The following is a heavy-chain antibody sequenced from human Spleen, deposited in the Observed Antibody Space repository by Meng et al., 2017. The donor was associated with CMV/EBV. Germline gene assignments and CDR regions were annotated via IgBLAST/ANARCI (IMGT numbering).Heavy chain of an antibody. J-gene: IGHJ4*02. CDR2: SSGGST. Sequence: GGSLRLSCAASGFTFSSYAMSWVRQAPGKGLEWVSGSSGGSTYYADSVKGRFTISRDDSKNTLYLEMNRLRAEDTAVYYCAKDVTGYLSLYFDYWGQGTLVTVSS. D-gene: IGHD6-25*01. CDR1: GFTFSSYA. V-gene: IGHV3-23*01. CDR3: AKDVTGYLSLYFDY.